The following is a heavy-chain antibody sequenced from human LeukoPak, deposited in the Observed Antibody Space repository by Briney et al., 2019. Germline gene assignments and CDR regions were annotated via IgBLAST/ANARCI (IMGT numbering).Heavy chain of an antibody. Sequence: ASVKVSCKASGYTFTGYYMHWVRQAPGQGLEWMGWINPNSGGTNYAQKFQGWVTMTRDTSISTAYMELSRLRSDDTAVYYCAREFNGYDTEINWFDPWGQGTLVTVSS. V-gene: IGHV1-2*04. D-gene: IGHD5-12*01. J-gene: IGHJ5*02. CDR2: INPNSGGT. CDR3: AREFNGYDTEINWFDP. CDR1: GYTFTGYY.